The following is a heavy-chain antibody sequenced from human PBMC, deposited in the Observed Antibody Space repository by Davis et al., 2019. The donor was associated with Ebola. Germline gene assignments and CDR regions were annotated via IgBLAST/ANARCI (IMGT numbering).Heavy chain of an antibody. Sequence: MPGGSLRLSCAVYGGSFSGYYWSWIRQPPGKGLEWIGEINHSGSTNYNPSLKSRVTISVDTSKNQFSLKLSSVTAADTAVYYCARGCRFLGKDAFDIWGQGTMVTVSS. D-gene: IGHD7-27*01. J-gene: IGHJ3*02. CDR3: ARGCRFLGKDAFDI. CDR2: INHSGST. V-gene: IGHV4-34*01. CDR1: GGSFSGYY.